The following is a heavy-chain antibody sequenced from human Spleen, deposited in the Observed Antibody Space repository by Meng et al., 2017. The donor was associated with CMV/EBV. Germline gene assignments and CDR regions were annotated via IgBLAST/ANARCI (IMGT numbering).Heavy chain of an antibody. J-gene: IGHJ4*02. Sequence: ASVKVSCKAFGYTFTAHYFHWVRQAPGQGLEWMGWIHPHRGDTNYAQQFQGRVTLPRDTSINTGYMELTGLTSDDTAVYYCARDNNWAPDYWGQGTLVTVSS. CDR3: ARDNNWAPDY. CDR2: IHPHRGDT. V-gene: IGHV1-2*02. D-gene: IGHD1-1*01. CDR1: GYTFTAHY.